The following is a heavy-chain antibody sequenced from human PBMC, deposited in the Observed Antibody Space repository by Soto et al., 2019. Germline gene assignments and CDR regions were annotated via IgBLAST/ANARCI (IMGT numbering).Heavy chain of an antibody. J-gene: IGHJ4*02. Sequence: SETLSLTCTVSGGSISSGGYYWSWIRQHPGKGLEWIGYIYYSGSTYYNPSLKSRVTISVDTSKNQFSLKLSSVTAADTAVYYCARDAWFGELPLGYWGQGTLVTVSS. CDR1: GGSISSGGYY. CDR3: ARDAWFGELPLGY. V-gene: IGHV4-31*03. D-gene: IGHD3-10*01. CDR2: IYYSGST.